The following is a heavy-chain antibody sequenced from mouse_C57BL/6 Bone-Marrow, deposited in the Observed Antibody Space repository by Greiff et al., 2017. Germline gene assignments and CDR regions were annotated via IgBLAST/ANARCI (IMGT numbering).Heavy chain of an antibody. J-gene: IGHJ2*01. CDR3: ARKGVAGY. CDR2: INPGSGGT. V-gene: IGHV1-54*01. CDR1: GYAFTNYW. D-gene: IGHD1-3*01. Sequence: VMLVEPGAELVRPGTSVKVSCKASGYAFTNYWIEWVKQRPGQGLEWIGVINPGSGGTNYNEKFKGKATLTADKSSSTAYMQLSSLTSEDSAVYYCARKGVAGYWDQGTTLTVSA.